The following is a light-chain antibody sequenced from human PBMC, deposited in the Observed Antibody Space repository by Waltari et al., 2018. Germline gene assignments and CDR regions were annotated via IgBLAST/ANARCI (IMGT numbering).Light chain of an antibody. Sequence: EIVLAQSPGTLSLSPGERATLSCRASQSVSSSYFAWYQQKPGQAPRLLFYGASSRATGIPDRFSGSGSGTDFTLTISRLEPEDFAVYYCQQYGSSPRTFGQGTKVEIK. V-gene: IGKV3-20*01. J-gene: IGKJ1*01. CDR2: GAS. CDR3: QQYGSSPRT. CDR1: QSVSSSY.